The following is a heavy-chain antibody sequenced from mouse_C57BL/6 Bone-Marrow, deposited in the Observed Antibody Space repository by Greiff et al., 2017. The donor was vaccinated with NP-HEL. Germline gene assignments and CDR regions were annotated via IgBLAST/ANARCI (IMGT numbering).Heavy chain of an antibody. CDR3: ARYRASTGTRAMDY. V-gene: IGHV1-7*01. Sequence: QVQLQQSGAELAKPGASVKLSCKASGYTFTSYWMHWVKQRPGQGLEWIGYINPSSGYTKYNQKFKDKATLTAAKSSSTDYMQLSSLTYEDSAVYYCARYRASTGTRAMDYWGQGTSVTVSS. D-gene: IGHD4-1*02. J-gene: IGHJ4*01. CDR2: INPSSGYT. CDR1: GYTFTSYW.